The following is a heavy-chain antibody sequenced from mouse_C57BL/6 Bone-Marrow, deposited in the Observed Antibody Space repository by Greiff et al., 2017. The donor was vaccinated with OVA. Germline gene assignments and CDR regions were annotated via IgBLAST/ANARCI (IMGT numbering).Heavy chain of an antibody. Sequence: EVMLVESGGDLVKPGGSLKLSCAASGFTFRSYGMSWVRPTPDKRLEWVATISSGGSSTYYPDTVKGRFTLSIDNAKNTLYLQSSSQKSEDTAMYYCARHDDYINYLYAMDYWGQGTSVTVSS. CDR1: GFTFRSYG. V-gene: IGHV5-6*01. J-gene: IGHJ4*01. CDR3: ARHDDYINYLYAMDY. CDR2: ISSGGSST. D-gene: IGHD2-5*01.